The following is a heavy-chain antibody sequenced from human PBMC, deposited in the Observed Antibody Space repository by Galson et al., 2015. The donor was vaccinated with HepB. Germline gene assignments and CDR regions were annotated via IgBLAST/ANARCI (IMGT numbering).Heavy chain of an antibody. Sequence: SVKVSCKASGGTFSSYAISWVRQAPGQGLEWMGGIIPIFGTANYAQKFQGRVTITADESTSTAYMELSSLRSEDTAVYYCARDRKMITFGGVIVSGAFDYWGQGTLVTVSS. D-gene: IGHD3-16*02. CDR1: GGTFSSYA. J-gene: IGHJ4*02. CDR2: IIPIFGTA. CDR3: ARDRKMITFGGVIVSGAFDY. V-gene: IGHV1-69*13.